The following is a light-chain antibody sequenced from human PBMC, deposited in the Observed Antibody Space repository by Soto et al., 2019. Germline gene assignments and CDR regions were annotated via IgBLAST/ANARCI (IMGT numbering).Light chain of an antibody. V-gene: IGKV1-33*01. CDR2: DTS. J-gene: IGKJ1*01. Sequence: DIQMTQSPSSLSASVGDRVTITCQASQDISHYLNWYQQKPGKAPKLLIYDTSNLETGVPSRFSGSGSGTHFIFTISSLQPEDIATYYCQQFNNLPWTFGQGTKVEIE. CDR3: QQFNNLPWT. CDR1: QDISHY.